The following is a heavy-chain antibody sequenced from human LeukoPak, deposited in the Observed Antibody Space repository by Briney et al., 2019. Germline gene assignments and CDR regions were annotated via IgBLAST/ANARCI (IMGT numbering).Heavy chain of an antibody. CDR1: GFTFSSYA. D-gene: IGHD2-15*01. Sequence: PGRSLRLSCAASGFTFSSYAMHWVRQAPGKGLEWVAVISYDGSNKYYADSVKGRFTISRDNSKNTLYLQMNSLRAEDTAVYYCARDAVVAAVYLSGIDYWGQGTLVTVS. J-gene: IGHJ4*02. V-gene: IGHV3-30-3*01. CDR2: ISYDGSNK. CDR3: ARDAVVAAVYLSGIDY.